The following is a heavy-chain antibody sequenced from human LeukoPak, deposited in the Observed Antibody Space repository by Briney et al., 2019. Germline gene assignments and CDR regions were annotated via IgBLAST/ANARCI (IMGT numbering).Heavy chain of an antibody. J-gene: IGHJ2*01. D-gene: IGHD6-13*01. Sequence: GGSLRLSCAASGFTFDDYGMSWVRQAPGKGLEWVSGISWSRGSIDYADSVKGRFTISRDTAKNSLYLQMNSLRPEDTAFYCAKGGAAADNYGYFDLWGRGTLVTVSS. V-gene: IGHV3-9*01. CDR3: AKGGAAADNYGYFDL. CDR2: ISWSRGSI. CDR1: GFTFDDYG.